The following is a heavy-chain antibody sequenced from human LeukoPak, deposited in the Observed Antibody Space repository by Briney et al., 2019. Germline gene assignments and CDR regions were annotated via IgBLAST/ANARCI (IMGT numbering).Heavy chain of an antibody. V-gene: IGHV3-23*01. D-gene: IGHD2-2*01. CDR1: GFTFSSYA. CDR2: ISGSGGST. J-gene: IGHJ4*02. Sequence: GGSLRLSCAASGFTFSSYAMSWVRQAPGKGLEWVSAISGSGGSTYYADSVKGRFTISRENSKITLYLQMNSLRAEDTAVYYCAKHIVVVPAGFDYWGQGTLVTVSS. CDR3: AKHIVVVPAGFDY.